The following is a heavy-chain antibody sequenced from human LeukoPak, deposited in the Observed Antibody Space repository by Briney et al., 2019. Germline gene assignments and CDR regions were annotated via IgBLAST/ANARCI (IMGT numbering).Heavy chain of an antibody. CDR3: AKDKGDYFGDYYGMDV. D-gene: IGHD2/OR15-2a*01. Sequence: GGSLRLSCAASGFTFSSYWMSWVRQAPGKGLEWVANIKQDGSEKYYVDSVKGRFTISRDNAKNSLYLQMNSLRAEDTAVYYCAKDKGDYFGDYYGMDVWGQGTTVTVSS. J-gene: IGHJ6*02. V-gene: IGHV3-7*01. CDR2: IKQDGSEK. CDR1: GFTFSSYW.